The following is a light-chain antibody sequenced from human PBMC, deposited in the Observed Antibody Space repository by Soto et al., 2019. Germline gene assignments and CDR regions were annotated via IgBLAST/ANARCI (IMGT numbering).Light chain of an antibody. J-gene: IGLJ1*01. Sequence: QSGLRLPLAGSRAPGQTVTISCTGGSSNIGAGYDVHWYQQIPGTAPKLVLYSNTARPSGVPDRFSGSRSGSSGSLAITGLQAEDEADYFCQSYDSILTGSGFGTGTKVTVL. V-gene: IGLV1-40*01. CDR2: SNT. CDR1: SSNIGAGYD. CDR3: QSYDSILTGSG.